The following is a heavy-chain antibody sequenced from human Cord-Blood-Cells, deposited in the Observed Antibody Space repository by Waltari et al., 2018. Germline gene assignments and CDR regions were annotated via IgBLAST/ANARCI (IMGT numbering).Heavy chain of an antibody. CDR1: GGTFSSYD. CDR2: IIPIFGTA. J-gene: IGHJ3*02. D-gene: IGHD2-21*01. CDR3: ARAPIGGWGWAFDI. V-gene: IGHV1-69*01. Sequence: QVQLVQSGAEVKKPGSSVKVSCKASGGTFSSYDISWVRQAPGQGLEWMVVIIPIFGTANYAQKFQGRVTITADESTSTAYMELSSLRSEDTAVYYCARAPIGGWGWAFDIWGQGTMVTVSS.